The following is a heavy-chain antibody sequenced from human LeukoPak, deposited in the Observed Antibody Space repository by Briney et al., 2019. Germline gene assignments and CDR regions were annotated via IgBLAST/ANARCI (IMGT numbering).Heavy chain of an antibody. J-gene: IGHJ3*02. CDR3: ARQIYYDSSGYPDAFDI. V-gene: IGHV4-39*07. CDR1: GGSISSGTYY. CDR2: IYYSGST. Sequence: PSETLSLTCTVSGGSISSGTYYWGWIRQPPGKGLEWIGNIYYSGSTYYNSSLKSRVTISVDTSKNQFSLRLSSVTAADTAVYYCARQIYYDSSGYPDAFDIWGQGTMVTVSS. D-gene: IGHD3-22*01.